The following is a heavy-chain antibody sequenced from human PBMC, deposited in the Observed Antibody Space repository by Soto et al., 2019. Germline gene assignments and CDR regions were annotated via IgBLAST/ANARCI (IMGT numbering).Heavy chain of an antibody. Sequence: QVQLVESGGGVVQPGRSLRLSCAASRFIFSDYAMHWVRQAPGTGLEWVAVISYGGDNKYYAESVRGRFAISRDNLKNTLYLQMNSLNPEDTAVYHCAKARHSTSWYGVEADFWGQGTLVTVSS. J-gene: IGHJ4*02. D-gene: IGHD6-13*01. CDR2: ISYGGDNK. CDR3: AKARHSTSWYGVEADF. CDR1: RFIFSDYA. V-gene: IGHV3-30*09.